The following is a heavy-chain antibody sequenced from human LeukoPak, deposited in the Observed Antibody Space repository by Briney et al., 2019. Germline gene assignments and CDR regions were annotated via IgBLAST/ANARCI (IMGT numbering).Heavy chain of an antibody. J-gene: IGHJ6*03. CDR1: GFSFSSFW. CDR2: IEADGSEK. CDR3: ARDSSSSWYGYYYYYMDV. Sequence: GGSLRLSCTDSGFSFSSFWMNWVRQAPGKGLEWVANIEADGSEKYYVDSVKGRSTISRDNAKNSLYLQMNSLRAEDTAVYYCARDSSSSWYGYYYYYMDVWGKGTTVTASS. D-gene: IGHD6-13*01. V-gene: IGHV3-7*01.